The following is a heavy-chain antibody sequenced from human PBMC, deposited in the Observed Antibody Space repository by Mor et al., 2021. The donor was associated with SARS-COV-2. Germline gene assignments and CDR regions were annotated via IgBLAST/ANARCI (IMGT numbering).Heavy chain of an antibody. CDR3: AREMGTTYYVDY. V-gene: IGHV1-46*01. D-gene: IGHD1-26*01. Sequence: RSAQKFQGRVTMTKDTSTSTVYMELSSLRSEDTAVYYCAREMGTTYYVDYWGQGTLVTVSS. J-gene: IGHJ4*02.